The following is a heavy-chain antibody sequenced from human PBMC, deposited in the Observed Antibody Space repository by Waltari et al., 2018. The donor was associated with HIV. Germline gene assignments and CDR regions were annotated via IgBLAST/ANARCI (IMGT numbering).Heavy chain of an antibody. V-gene: IGHV1-8*01. Sequence: QEQLVQAGTEVKKPGASGKVSCKDSGYTFTGYDMNWVRQATGQGLEWMGWMNPESGNTAYSHKFQGRVTMTRNTSIRTAYMELTSLRSEDTAVYYCARGPPNDLWPPQTRHMDVWGQGTTVTVSS. J-gene: IGHJ6*02. CDR2: MNPESGNT. CDR1: GYTFTGYD. CDR3: ARGPPNDLWPPQTRHMDV. D-gene: IGHD3-3*01.